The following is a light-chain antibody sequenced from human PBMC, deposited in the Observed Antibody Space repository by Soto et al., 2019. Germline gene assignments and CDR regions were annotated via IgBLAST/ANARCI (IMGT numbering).Light chain of an antibody. CDR2: DVT. CDR1: SSDVGGYNY. J-gene: IGLJ1*01. CDR3: CSYAGIYSYV. V-gene: IGLV2-11*01. Sequence: QSALTQPRSVSGSPGQSVTISCTGTSSDVGGYNYVSWYQQHPGKAPKVVVYDVTRRPSGVPDRFSGSKSANTASLTISWRQAEDEADYYCCSYAGIYSYVFGTGTKLTVL.